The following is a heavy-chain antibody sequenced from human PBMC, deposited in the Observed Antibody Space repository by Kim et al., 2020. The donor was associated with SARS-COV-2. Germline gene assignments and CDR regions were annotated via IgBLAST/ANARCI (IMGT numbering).Heavy chain of an antibody. CDR3: ARRSSWYQGGYYYYGMDV. CDR1: GYSFTSYW. Sequence: GESLKISCKGSGYSFTSYWIGWVRQMPGKGLEWMAIIYPGDSDTRYSPSFQGQVTISADKSISTAYLQWSSLKASDTAMYYCARRSSWYQGGYYYYGMDVWGQGTTVTVSS. D-gene: IGHD6-13*01. J-gene: IGHJ6*02. CDR2: IYPGDSDT. V-gene: IGHV5-51*01.